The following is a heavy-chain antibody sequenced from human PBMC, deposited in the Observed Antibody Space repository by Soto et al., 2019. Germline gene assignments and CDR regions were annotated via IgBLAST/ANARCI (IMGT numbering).Heavy chain of an antibody. CDR3: ARTTVYGALHIDAFDI. J-gene: IGHJ3*02. CDR2: IYYSGST. D-gene: IGHD4-17*01. CDR1: GGSVSSGSYY. V-gene: IGHV4-61*01. Sequence: SETLSLTCTVSGGSVSSGSYYWSWIRQPPGKGLEWIGYIYYSGSTNYNPSLKSRVTISVDTSKNQFSLKLSSVAAADTDVSHCARTTVYGALHIDAFDIWGQGTMAT.